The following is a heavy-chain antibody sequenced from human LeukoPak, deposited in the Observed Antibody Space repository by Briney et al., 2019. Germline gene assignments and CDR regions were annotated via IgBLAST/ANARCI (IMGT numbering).Heavy chain of an antibody. CDR1: GYTFTSYG. D-gene: IGHD2-2*01. CDR3: ARLPYCSSTSCPNWFDP. J-gene: IGHJ5*02. Sequence: ASVKVSCKASGYTFTSYGISWVRQAPGQGLEWMGWISAYNGNTNYAQKFQGRVTMTTDTSTSTAYMELRSLRSDDTAVYYCARLPYCSSTSCPNWFDPWGQGTLVTVSS. V-gene: IGHV1-18*04. CDR2: ISAYNGNT.